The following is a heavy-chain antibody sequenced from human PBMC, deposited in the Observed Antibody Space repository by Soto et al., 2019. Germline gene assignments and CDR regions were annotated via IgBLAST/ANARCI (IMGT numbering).Heavy chain of an antibody. CDR2: IWYDGSKK. J-gene: IGHJ4*02. D-gene: IGHD6-19*01. CDR1: GFIFIDYG. CDR3: AREGAVTGSQDF. V-gene: IGHV3-33*01. Sequence: PGGSLRLSCAASGFIFIDYGIHWVRQSPGKGLEWVALIWYDGSKKYYADSVKGRFTVSRDNINSTLYLEMNSLRVEDSAVYYCAREGAVTGSQDFWGQGTLVTVSS.